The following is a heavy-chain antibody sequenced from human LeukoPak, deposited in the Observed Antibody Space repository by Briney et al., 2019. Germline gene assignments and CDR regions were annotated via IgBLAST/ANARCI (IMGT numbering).Heavy chain of an antibody. J-gene: IGHJ4*02. Sequence: SETLSLTCTVSGGSISSYYWSWIRQPPGKGLEWIGYIYYSGSTNYNPSLKSRVTISVDTSKNQFSLKLSSVTAADTAVYYCARHATTVAYYFDYWGQGNLVTVSS. CDR3: ARHATTVAYYFDY. CDR2: IYYSGST. V-gene: IGHV4-59*08. CDR1: GGSISSYY. D-gene: IGHD4-11*01.